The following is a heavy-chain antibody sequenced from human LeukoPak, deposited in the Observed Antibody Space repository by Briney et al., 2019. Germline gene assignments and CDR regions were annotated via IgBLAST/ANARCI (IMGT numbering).Heavy chain of an antibody. V-gene: IGHV3-23*01. Sequence: GGSLRLSCAASGFTFSTYAMTWVRQAPGKGLEWVSAITGNGASTYYADSVKGRFTISRDNSKNTLYLQMNSLRGEDTAVYNCAKLSGYRYGYGHHLDFWGQGSLVTVSS. CDR1: GFTFSTYA. J-gene: IGHJ4*02. D-gene: IGHD5-18*01. CDR2: ITGNGAST. CDR3: AKLSGYRYGYGHHLDF.